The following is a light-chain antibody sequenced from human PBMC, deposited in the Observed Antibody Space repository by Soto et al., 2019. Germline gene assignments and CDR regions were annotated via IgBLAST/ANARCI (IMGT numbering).Light chain of an antibody. CDR1: SSDVGSYNL. V-gene: IGLV2-23*01. Sequence: QSALTQPASVSGSPAQSITISCTGTSSDVGSYNLVSWYQQHPGKAPKLMIYEGSKRPSGISNRFSGSKSGNTASLTISGLQAEDEADYYCCSYAGSSTLIFGGGTKVTVL. CDR3: CSYAGSSTLI. CDR2: EGS. J-gene: IGLJ2*01.